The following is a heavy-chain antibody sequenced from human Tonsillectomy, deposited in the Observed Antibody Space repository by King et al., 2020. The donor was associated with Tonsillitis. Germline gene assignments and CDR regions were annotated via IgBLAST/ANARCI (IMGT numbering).Heavy chain of an antibody. J-gene: IGHJ3*02. CDR1: GFTFSSYA. Sequence: VQLVESGGGLVQPGGSLRLSCAASGFTFSSYAMSWVRQAPGKGLEWVSAISGNGGSTYYADSVRGRFTIYRDNSKNTLYMQMNSLRVEDTARYYCAKNHLGSSCWLPPRAFDIWGQGTMVTVSS. CDR2: ISGNGGST. CDR3: AKNHLGSSCWLPPRAFDI. V-gene: IGHV3-23*04. D-gene: IGHD6-19*01.